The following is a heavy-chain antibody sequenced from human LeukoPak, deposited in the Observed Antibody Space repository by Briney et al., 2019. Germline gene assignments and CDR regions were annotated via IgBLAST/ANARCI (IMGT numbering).Heavy chain of an antibody. D-gene: IGHD5-12*01. CDR2: ISTSGST. CDR1: GGSISTYY. J-gene: IGHJ4*02. V-gene: IGHV4-4*07. Sequence: SETLSLTCTVSGGSISTYYWSWLRQPAGKGLEWIGRISTSGSTNYNPSLKSRVTISVDTSKNQFSLKLSSVTAADTAVYYCARHEVRERMVGYSGYDPTFDYWGQGTLVTVSS. CDR3: ARHEVRERMVGYSGYDPTFDY.